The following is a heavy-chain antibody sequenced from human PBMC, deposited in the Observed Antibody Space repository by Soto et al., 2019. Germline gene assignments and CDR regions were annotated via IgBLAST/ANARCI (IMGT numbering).Heavy chain of an antibody. CDR3: ARVHCDYGDYGAFDD. J-gene: IGHJ4*02. CDR1: GFTFSSYG. CDR2: IWYDGSNK. V-gene: IGHV3-33*01. Sequence: GGSLRLSCAASGFTFSSYGMHWVRQAPGKGLEWVAVIWYDGSNKYYADSVKGRFTISRDNSKNTLYLQMNSLRAEDTAVYYCARVHCDYGDYGAFDDWGQGTLVTVSS. D-gene: IGHD4-17*01.